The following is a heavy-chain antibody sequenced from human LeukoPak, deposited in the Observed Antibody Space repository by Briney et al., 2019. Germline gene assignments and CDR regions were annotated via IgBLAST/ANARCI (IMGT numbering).Heavy chain of an antibody. Sequence: PGGSLRLSCAASGFTLSSSAMSWVRQAPGKGLEWVSAISGSGDSTYYAYSVKGRVSISRDNSKNTLYLQRNSLRAEETAVYYCAKALHHYYGSGSYYNEDYYYGMDVWGQGTTVTVSS. CDR1: GFTLSSSA. CDR3: AKALHHYYGSGSYYNEDYYYGMDV. V-gene: IGHV3-23*01. D-gene: IGHD3-10*01. J-gene: IGHJ6*02. CDR2: ISGSGDST.